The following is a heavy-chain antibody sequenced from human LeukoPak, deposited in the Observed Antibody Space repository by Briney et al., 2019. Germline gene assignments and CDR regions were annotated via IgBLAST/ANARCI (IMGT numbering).Heavy chain of an antibody. V-gene: IGHV3-74*01. CDR2: INSDGSST. CDR3: ARGTGYSVFDY. Sequence: SGGSLRLSCAASGFTFSSYWMLWVRQAPGKGLVWVSRINSDGSSTSYADSVKGRFTIPRDNAKNTLYLQMNSLRAEDTAVYYCARGTGYSVFDYWGQGTLVTVSS. CDR1: GFTFSSYW. D-gene: IGHD5-24*01. J-gene: IGHJ4*02.